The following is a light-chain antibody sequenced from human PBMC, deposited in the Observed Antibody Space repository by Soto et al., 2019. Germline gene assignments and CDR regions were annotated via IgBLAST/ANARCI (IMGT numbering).Light chain of an antibody. Sequence: QSLLAHPASLSGSPGQSITISCTGTSGFVGSFSLVSWYQQHPGEAPKVMISEGHRRPSGVPDRFSGSTSVNSASLTISGLQADDEADYYCCLYIGATTYVFGTGTKVTVL. J-gene: IGLJ1*01. CDR3: CLYIGATTYV. CDR1: SGFVGSFSL. V-gene: IGLV2-23*01. CDR2: EGH.